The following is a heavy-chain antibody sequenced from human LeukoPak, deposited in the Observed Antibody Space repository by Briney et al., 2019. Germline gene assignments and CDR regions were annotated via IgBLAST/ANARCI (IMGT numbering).Heavy chain of an antibody. V-gene: IGHV3-73*01. CDR2: IRSKANSYAT. D-gene: IGHD4-17*01. CDR3: TRRQGYGDYSN. CDR1: GFTFSGSA. Sequence: PGGSLRLSCAASGFTFSGSAMHWVRQASGKGLEWVGRIRSKANSYATAYAASVKGRFTISRDDSKNTAYLQMNSLKTEDTAVYCCTRRQGYGDYSNWGQGTLVTVSS. J-gene: IGHJ4*02.